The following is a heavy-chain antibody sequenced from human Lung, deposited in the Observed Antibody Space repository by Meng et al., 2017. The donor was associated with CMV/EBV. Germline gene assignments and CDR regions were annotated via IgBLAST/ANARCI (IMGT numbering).Heavy chain of an antibody. CDR2: IIPIFGIA. Sequence: SVXVSCXXSGGTFSSYAISWVRQAPGQGLEWMGGIIPIFGIANYAQKFQGRVTITTDESTSTAYMEVSSLRSEDTAVYYCARDRTGDCSSTSCYNYYYYYGMDVWGQGXTVTVSS. D-gene: IGHD2-2*02. V-gene: IGHV1-69*05. J-gene: IGHJ6*02. CDR1: GGTFSSYA. CDR3: ARDRTGDCSSTSCYNYYYYYGMDV.